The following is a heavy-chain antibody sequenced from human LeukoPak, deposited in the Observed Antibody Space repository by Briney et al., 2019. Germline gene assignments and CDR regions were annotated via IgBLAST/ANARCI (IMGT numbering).Heavy chain of an antibody. CDR3: ARTYGSGSYFRWYYGMDV. J-gene: IGHJ6*02. V-gene: IGHV5-51*01. Sequence: GESLKISCKGSGYSFTSYWIGWVRQMPGKGLEWMGIIYPGDSDTRYSPSFQGQVTISADKSISTAYLQWSSLKASDTAMYYCARTYGSGSYFRWYYGMDVWGQGTTVTVPS. CDR1: GYSFTSYW. CDR2: IYPGDSDT. D-gene: IGHD3-10*01.